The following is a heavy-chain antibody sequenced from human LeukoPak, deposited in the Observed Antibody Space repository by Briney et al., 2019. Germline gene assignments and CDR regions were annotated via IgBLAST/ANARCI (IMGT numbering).Heavy chain of an antibody. CDR1: GGSFSDYY. CDR3: AKHLTNAYYDMIWFDP. V-gene: IGHV4-34*01. Sequence: SETLSLTCAVYGGSFSDYYWSWIRQPPGKGLEWIGEISDGGSTNYSPSLKSRVTISIDTSSNHFYLKVNSVTAADTAVYYCAKHLTNAYYDMIWFDPWGQGTLVTVSS. CDR2: ISDGGST. D-gene: IGHD3-16*01. J-gene: IGHJ5*02.